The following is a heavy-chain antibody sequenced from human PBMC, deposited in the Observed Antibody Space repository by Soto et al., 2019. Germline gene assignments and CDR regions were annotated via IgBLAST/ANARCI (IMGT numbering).Heavy chain of an antibody. CDR2: IYYSGSS. J-gene: IGHJ6*02. Sequence: QVQLQESGPGLVKPSQTLSLTCTVSGGSISSGGYYWSWIGQHPGKGLECIGYIYYSGSSYYNPSLKSRVTISVDTSKNQYSPKLSSVTAADTAVYYCESWHTVSDNYYYGMDVWGQGTTVTVSS. D-gene: IGHD4-4*01. CDR3: ESWHTVSDNYYYGMDV. CDR1: GGSISSGGYY. V-gene: IGHV4-31*03.